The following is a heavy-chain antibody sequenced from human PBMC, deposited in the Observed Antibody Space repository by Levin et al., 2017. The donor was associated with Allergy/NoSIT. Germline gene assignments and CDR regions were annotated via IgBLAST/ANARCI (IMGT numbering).Heavy chain of an antibody. CDR3: ARGGGFTGNWFDP. V-gene: IGHV4-59*01. Sequence: SETLSLACTVSGGSISSYYWSWIRQPPGKGLEWIGYIYYSGSTNYNPSLKSRVTISVDTSKNQFSLKLSSVTAADTAVYYCARGGGFTGNWFDPWGQGTLVTVSS. J-gene: IGHJ5*02. CDR2: IYYSGST. CDR1: GGSISSYY. D-gene: IGHD1-14*01.